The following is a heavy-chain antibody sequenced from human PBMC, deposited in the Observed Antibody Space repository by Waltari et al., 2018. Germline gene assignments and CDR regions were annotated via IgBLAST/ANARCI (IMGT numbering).Heavy chain of an antibody. Sequence: QVQLQQWGAGLLKPSETLSLTCVIHSGSFSGFHWSWLRQPPGQGLEWIGEILPSGGTEYNPSLKGRVTMSVDTFKNQFSLKVGSVDAADTAVYYCAGGGDCGGDCVLGDWGQGTLVTVSS. CDR2: ILPSGGT. D-gene: IGHD2-21*02. V-gene: IGHV4-34*01. CDR1: SGSFSGFH. CDR3: AGGGDCGGDCVLGD. J-gene: IGHJ4*02.